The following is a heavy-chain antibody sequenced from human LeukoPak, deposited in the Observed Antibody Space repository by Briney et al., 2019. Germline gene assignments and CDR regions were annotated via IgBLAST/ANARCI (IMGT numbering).Heavy chain of an antibody. V-gene: IGHV3-21*01. CDR1: GFTFSSYS. J-gene: IGHJ4*02. Sequence: PGGSLRLSCAASGFTFSSYSMNWVRQAPGKGLEWVSSISSSSSYIYYADSVKGRFTISRDNAKNSLYLQMNSLRAEDTAVYYCARMIVVVIGKDEAPYYFDYWGQGTLVTVSS. CDR2: ISSSSSYI. D-gene: IGHD3-22*01. CDR3: ARMIVVVIGKDEAPYYFDY.